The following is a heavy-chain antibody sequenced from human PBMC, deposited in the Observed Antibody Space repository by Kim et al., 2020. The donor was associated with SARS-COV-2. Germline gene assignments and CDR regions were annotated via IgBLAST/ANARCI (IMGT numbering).Heavy chain of an antibody. CDR2: IKSKTDGGTT. CDR3: TTGGTGTTGVWFDP. Sequence: GGSLRLSCAASGFTFSNAWMSWVRQAPGKGLEWVGRIKSKTDGGTTDYAAPVKGRFTISRDDSKNTLYLQMNSLKTEDTAVYYCTTGGTGTTGVWFDPWGQGTLVTVSS. CDR1: GFTFSNAW. V-gene: IGHV3-15*01. J-gene: IGHJ5*02. D-gene: IGHD1-7*01.